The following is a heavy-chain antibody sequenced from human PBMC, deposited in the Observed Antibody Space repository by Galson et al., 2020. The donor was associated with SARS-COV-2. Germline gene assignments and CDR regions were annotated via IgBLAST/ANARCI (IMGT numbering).Heavy chain of an antibody. J-gene: IGHJ4*02. V-gene: IGHV4-31*03. Sequence: SETLSLTCTVSGGSLISGGYYWSWIRQRPGKGLEWIGYIYHSGITYYNPSLKSRITMSIDTSENQFSLKLSSVTAADTAVYYCAKNRGGYSYGYFDYWGQGTLVTVSS. CDR1: GGSLISGGYY. CDR3: AKNRGGYSYGYFDY. CDR2: IYHSGIT. D-gene: IGHD5-18*01.